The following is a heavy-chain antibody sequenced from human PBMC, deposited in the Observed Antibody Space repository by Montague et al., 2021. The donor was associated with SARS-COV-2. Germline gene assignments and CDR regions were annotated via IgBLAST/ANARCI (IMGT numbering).Heavy chain of an antibody. CDR2: IYYSGST. CDR3: ARGGGDSADYYYYAMDV. CDR1: GGSISSSSYY. D-gene: IGHD2-21*02. J-gene: IGHJ6*02. V-gene: IGHV4-39*07. Sequence: SETLSLTCTVSGGSISSSSYYWGWIRQPPGKGLEWIGSIYYSGSTYYNPSLKSRVTLSIDTSKNQFSLKLTSVTAADTAVYYCARGGGDSADYYYYAMDVWGQGTTVTVSS.